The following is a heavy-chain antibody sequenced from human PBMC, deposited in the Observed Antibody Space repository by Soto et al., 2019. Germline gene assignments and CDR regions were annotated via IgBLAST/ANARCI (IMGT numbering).Heavy chain of an antibody. Sequence: SQTLSLTCAISGDSVSSNSAAWNWIRQSPSRGLEWLGRTYYRSKWYNDYAVSVKSRITINPDTSKNQFSLQLNSVTPEDTAVYHCARTLAAAGQNWFDPWGQGTLVTVSS. CDR3: ARTLAAAGQNWFDP. D-gene: IGHD6-13*01. V-gene: IGHV6-1*01. J-gene: IGHJ5*02. CDR1: GDSVSSNSAA. CDR2: TYYRSKWYN.